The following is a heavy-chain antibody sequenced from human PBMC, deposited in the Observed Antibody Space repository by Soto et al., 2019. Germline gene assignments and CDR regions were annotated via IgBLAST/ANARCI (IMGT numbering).Heavy chain of an antibody. V-gene: IGHV4-59*01. CDR3: ARSNYYDSSGYYDNWFDH. J-gene: IGHJ5*02. CDR2: IYYSGST. Sequence: XETLSLTCTVSGCSISSYYWSWIRQPPGKGLEWIGYIYYSGSTNYNPSLKSRVTISVDTSKNQFSLKLSSVTAADTAVYYCARSNYYDSSGYYDNWFDHWGHGTLATVSS. D-gene: IGHD3-22*01. CDR1: GCSISSYY.